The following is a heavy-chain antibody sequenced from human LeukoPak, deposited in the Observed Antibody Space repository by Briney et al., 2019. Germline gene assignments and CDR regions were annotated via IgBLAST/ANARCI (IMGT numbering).Heavy chain of an antibody. CDR1: GYTFTSYG. CDR3: ARGQLWFGRPPADFDC. V-gene: IGHV1-18*01. D-gene: IGHD3-10*01. J-gene: IGHJ4*02. CDR2: ISAYNGNT. Sequence: ASVKVSCKTSGYTFTSYGISWVRQAPGQGLEWMGWISAYNGNTNYAQKLQGRVTMTTDTSTSTAYMELRSLRSDDTAVYYCARGQLWFGRPPADFDCWGQGTLVTVSS.